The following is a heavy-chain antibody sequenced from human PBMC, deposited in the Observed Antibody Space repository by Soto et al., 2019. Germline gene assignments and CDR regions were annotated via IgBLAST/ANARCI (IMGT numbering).Heavy chain of an antibody. CDR3: ARRPNIGANGFDP. D-gene: IGHD6-13*01. V-gene: IGHV1-69*12. CDR2: ISPIFGTA. Sequence: QVQLVQSGAEVKKPGSSVKVSCKASGGTFSSYAISWVRQAPGQGLEWMGGISPIFGTANYAQKFQGRVTITADASTSTDYMELSSLRAEDTAVYYCARRPNIGANGFDPWGQGTLVTVSS. J-gene: IGHJ5*02. CDR1: GGTFSSYA.